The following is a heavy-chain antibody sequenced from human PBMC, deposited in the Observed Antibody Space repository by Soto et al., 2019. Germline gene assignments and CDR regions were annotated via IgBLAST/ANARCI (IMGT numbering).Heavy chain of an antibody. Sequence: SETLSLTCTVSGGSISSSSYYWGWIRQPPGKGLEWIGSIFYSGSTYYNPSLKSRVTISVDTSKNQFSLKLSSVTAADTAVYYCAKHADSLGSPYYYYYGMDVWGQGTTVTVSS. D-gene: IGHD5-18*01. J-gene: IGHJ6*02. V-gene: IGHV4-39*01. CDR2: IFYSGST. CDR3: AKHADSLGSPYYYYYGMDV. CDR1: GGSISSSSYY.